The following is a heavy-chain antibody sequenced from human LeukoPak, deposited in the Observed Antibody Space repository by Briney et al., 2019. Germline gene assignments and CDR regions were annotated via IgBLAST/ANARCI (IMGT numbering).Heavy chain of an antibody. CDR1: GGSISSGGYY. Sequence: SQTLSLTCTVSGGSISSGGYYWSWIRQHPGKGLEWIGYIYYSGGTYYNPSLKSRVTISVDTSKNQFSLKLSSVTAADTAVYYCARAELLLSYFDYWGQGTLVTVSS. D-gene: IGHD2-2*01. CDR2: IYYSGGT. V-gene: IGHV4-31*03. J-gene: IGHJ4*02. CDR3: ARAELLLSYFDY.